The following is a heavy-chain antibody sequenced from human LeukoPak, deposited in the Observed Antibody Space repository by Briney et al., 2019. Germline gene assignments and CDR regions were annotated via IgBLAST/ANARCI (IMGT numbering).Heavy chain of an antibody. Sequence: PSETLSLTCTVSGGSISSYYWSWIRQPPGKGLEWIGYIYYSGSTNYNPSLKSRVTISVDTSKNQFSLKLSSVTAADTAVYYCASHYCSSTSCPNNRFDPWGQGTLVTVSS. V-gene: IGHV4-59*01. D-gene: IGHD2-2*01. CDR1: GGSISSYY. J-gene: IGHJ5*02. CDR2: IYYSGST. CDR3: ASHYCSSTSCPNNRFDP.